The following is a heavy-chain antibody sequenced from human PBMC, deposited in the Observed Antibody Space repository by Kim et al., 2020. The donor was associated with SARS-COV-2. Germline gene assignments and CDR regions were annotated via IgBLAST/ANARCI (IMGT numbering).Heavy chain of an antibody. D-gene: IGHD6-19*01. CDR3: TRLQPSSH. Sequence: YAPAYAASVKGRLTISRNDSKNTAYLQMNSLKTEDTAVYYCTRLQPSSHWGQGTLVTVSS. J-gene: IGHJ4*02. V-gene: IGHV3-73*01. CDR2: YAP.